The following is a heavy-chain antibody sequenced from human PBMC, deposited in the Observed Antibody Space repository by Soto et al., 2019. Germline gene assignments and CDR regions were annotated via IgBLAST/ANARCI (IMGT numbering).Heavy chain of an antibody. J-gene: IGHJ4*02. CDR3: ARGCSGGSCYWDY. D-gene: IGHD2-15*01. CDR2: IIPIFGTA. Sequence: QVQLVQSGAEVKKPGSSVKVSCKASGGTFSSDAMSWVRQAPGKGLEWMGGIIPIFGTANYAQKFQGRVTITADESTSTAYMELSSLSSEDTAVYYCARGCSGGSCYWDYWGQGTLVTVSS. V-gene: IGHV1-69*12. CDR1: GGTFSSDA.